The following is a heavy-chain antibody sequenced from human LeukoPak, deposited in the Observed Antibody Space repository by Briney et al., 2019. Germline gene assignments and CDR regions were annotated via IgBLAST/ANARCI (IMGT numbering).Heavy chain of an antibody. CDR2: INPSGGST. J-gene: IGHJ4*02. V-gene: IGHV1-46*01. CDR3: ARDHQGYYDSSGYSKLGDY. CDR1: GYTFTSYY. D-gene: IGHD3-22*01. Sequence: ASVKVSCKASGYTFTSYYMHWVRQAPGQGLEWMGIINPSGGSTSYAQKFQGRVTMTRDTSTSTVYMELSSLRSEDTAVYYRARDHQGYYDSSGYSKLGDYWGQGTLVTVSS.